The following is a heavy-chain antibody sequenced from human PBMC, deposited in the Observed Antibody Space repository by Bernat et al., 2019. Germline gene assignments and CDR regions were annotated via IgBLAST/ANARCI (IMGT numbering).Heavy chain of an antibody. CDR1: GGSFSGYY. J-gene: IGHJ6*02. V-gene: IGHV4-34*01. CDR2: INHSGST. D-gene: IGHD3-10*01. Sequence: QVQLQQWGAGLLKPSETLSLTCAVYGGSFSGYYWSWIRQPPGKGLEWIGEINHSGSTNYNPSLKSRVTISVDTSKNQFSLKLSSVTAADTAVYYCARGPRRCYGSGRKVLYYYGMDVWGQGTTVTVSS. CDR3: ARGPRRCYGSGRKVLYYYGMDV.